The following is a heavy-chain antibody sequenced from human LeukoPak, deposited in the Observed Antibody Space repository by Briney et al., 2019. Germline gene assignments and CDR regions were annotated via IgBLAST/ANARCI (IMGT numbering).Heavy chain of an antibody. Sequence: PSETLSLTCTVSGDSIGSYYWSWIRQPPGKGLEWIGYIYHSGSTNYNPSLKSRVTISLDTSKKHFSLKLSSVTAADTAVYYCVRGHLVGGWFKYDAFDIWGQGTMVSVSS. J-gene: IGHJ3*02. V-gene: IGHV4-59*01. CDR2: IYHSGST. CDR3: VRGHLVGGWFKYDAFDI. CDR1: GDSIGSYY. D-gene: IGHD6-19*01.